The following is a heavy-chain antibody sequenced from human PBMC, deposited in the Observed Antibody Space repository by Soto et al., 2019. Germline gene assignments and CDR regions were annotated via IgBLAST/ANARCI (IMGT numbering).Heavy chain of an antibody. CDR3: ARGNNWFDT. Sequence: SVKVSFKASGYIFSSYAIHWVRQAPGQRLEWMGWINAGNGNTKYLQKFQGRVTTTRDTSASIAYMEMTSLRSEDTAVYYCARGNNWFDTWGQGTLVTVS. CDR2: INAGNGNT. V-gene: IGHV1-3*01. J-gene: IGHJ5*02. CDR1: GYIFSSYA.